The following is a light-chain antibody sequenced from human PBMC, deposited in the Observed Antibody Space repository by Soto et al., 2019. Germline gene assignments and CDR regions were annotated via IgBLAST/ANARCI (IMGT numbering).Light chain of an antibody. CDR1: SSDVGHYNY. CDR3: CSYTTTTSRV. V-gene: IGLV2-14*03. Sequence: QSVLTQPASVSGSPGQSITISCTGTSSDVGHYNYVSWYQQHPGNAPKLVIYDVSIRASGVSDRFSGSKSGNTASLTISGLQAEDDADYYCCSYTTTTSRVFGTGTKLTVL. J-gene: IGLJ1*01. CDR2: DVS.